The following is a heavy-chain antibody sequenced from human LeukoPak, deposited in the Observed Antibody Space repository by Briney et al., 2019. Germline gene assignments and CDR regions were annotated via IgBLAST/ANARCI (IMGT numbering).Heavy chain of an antibody. J-gene: IGHJ6*02. CDR3: ARIGTTTRGPAGLDV. D-gene: IGHD2/OR15-2a*01. Sequence: GGSLTLSCAASGFTFSSYEMNWVRQAPGEGLEWVSYIASGGGANRFYSESVKGRFTISRDNAKNSLYLHMSSLRAEDTGVYYCARIGTTTRGPAGLDVWGQGTTVTVSS. CDR1: GFTFSSYE. V-gene: IGHV3-48*03. CDR2: IASGGGANR.